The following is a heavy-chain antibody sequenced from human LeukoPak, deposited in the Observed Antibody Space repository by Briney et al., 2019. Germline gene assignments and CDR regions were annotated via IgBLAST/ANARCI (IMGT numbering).Heavy chain of an antibody. V-gene: IGHV3-48*01. D-gene: IGHD6-19*01. CDR3: ARDALAVAGHRLNWFDP. Sequence: PGGSLRLSCAASGFTFSSYSMNWVRQAPGKGLEWVSYISSSSTIYYADSVKGRFTISRDNAKNSLYLQMNSLRAEDTAVYYCARDALAVAGHRLNWFDPWGQGTLVTVSS. CDR1: GFTFSSYS. J-gene: IGHJ5*02. CDR2: ISSSSTI.